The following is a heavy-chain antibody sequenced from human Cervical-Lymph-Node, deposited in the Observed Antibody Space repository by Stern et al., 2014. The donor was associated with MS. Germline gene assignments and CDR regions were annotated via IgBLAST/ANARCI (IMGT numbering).Heavy chain of an antibody. CDR1: GFTFNEYS. CDR2: IRSKAYGGTI. V-gene: IGHV3-49*05. CDR3: ARVLPYYWEFGDRTTWFDP. Sequence: EVQLVESGGGLVKPGRSLRLSCAASGFTFNEYSFTWFRQAPGKGLEWVGFIRSKAYGGTIEYAASVKGRFTISRDDSKSIAYLQMNSLKTEDTGVYYCARVLPYYWEFGDRTTWFDPWGLGTLVTVSS. D-gene: IGHD3-16*01. J-gene: IGHJ5*02.